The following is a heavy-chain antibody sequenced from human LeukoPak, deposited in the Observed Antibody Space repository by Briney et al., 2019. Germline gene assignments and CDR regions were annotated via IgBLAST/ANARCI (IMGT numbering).Heavy chain of an antibody. Sequence: ASVKVSCKASGYTFTSYYMHWVRQAPGQGLEWMGIINPSGGSTSYAQKFQGRVTMTRDTSTSTVYMELSSLRSEDTAVYYCARDPGIGSSVGATYDAFDIWGQGTMVTVSS. CDR3: ARDPGIGSSVGATYDAFDI. V-gene: IGHV1-46*01. D-gene: IGHD1-26*01. CDR2: INPSGGST. CDR1: GYTFTSYY. J-gene: IGHJ3*02.